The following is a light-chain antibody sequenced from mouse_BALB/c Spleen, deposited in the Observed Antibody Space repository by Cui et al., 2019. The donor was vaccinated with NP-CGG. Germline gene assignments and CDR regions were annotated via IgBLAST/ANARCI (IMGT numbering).Light chain of an antibody. CDR2: GTN. Sequence: QAVVTQESALTTSPGETLTLTCRSSTGAVTTSNYANWVQEKPDHLFTGLIGGTNNRAPGVPARFSGSLIGDKAALTITVAQTEDEAIYFCALWYSNHWVFGGGTKLTVL. J-gene: IGLJ1*01. CDR3: ALWYSNHWV. V-gene: IGLV1*01. CDR1: TGAVTTSNY.